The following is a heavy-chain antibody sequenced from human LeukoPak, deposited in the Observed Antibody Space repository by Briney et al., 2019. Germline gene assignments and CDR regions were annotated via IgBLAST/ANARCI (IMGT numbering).Heavy chain of an antibody. CDR1: GGSISSYY. V-gene: IGHV4-4*07. CDR2: VYTSGST. D-gene: IGHD4-11*01. Sequence: SETLSLTCTIAGGSISSYYWSWIRQPAGKGLEWIGRVYTSGSTNYNPSLKTRVTMSVDTSKNQFSLKRSSVTAADTAVYYSARASGLSNYRYSYYYMDVWGQGTTVTVSS. CDR3: ARASGLSNYRYSYYYMDV. J-gene: IGHJ6*03.